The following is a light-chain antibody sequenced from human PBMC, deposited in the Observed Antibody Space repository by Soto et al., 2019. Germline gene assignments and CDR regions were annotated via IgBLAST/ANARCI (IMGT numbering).Light chain of an antibody. CDR3: QQHDSLPLT. CDR2: DAS. J-gene: IGKJ4*01. Sequence: DIQMTQSPPSLSASVGDRVTITCRASQHIYKYLSWYQQRPDKAPKLLIQDASGLATGVPPRFSGSGSGTDFTLTISSLQPEDVATYYCQQHDSLPLTFGGGTKVEIK. CDR1: QHIYKY. V-gene: IGKV1-33*01.